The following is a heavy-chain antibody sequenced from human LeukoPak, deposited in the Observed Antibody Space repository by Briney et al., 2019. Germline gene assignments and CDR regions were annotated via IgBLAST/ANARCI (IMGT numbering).Heavy chain of an antibody. Sequence: ASVKVSCKASGYTSTSYGISWVRQAPGQGLEWMGWISAYNGNTNYAQKLQGRVTMTTDTSTSTAYMELRSLRSDDTAVYYCARDYYSSGSYYNDYWGQGTLVTVSS. CDR2: ISAYNGNT. CDR1: GYTSTSYG. CDR3: ARDYYSSGSYYNDY. V-gene: IGHV1-18*01. J-gene: IGHJ4*02. D-gene: IGHD3-10*01.